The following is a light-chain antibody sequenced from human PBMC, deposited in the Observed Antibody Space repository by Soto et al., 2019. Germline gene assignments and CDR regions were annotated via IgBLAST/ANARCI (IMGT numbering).Light chain of an antibody. Sequence: IQMSQIPSTLSASAGYRVTITCGASQSLSNCLGWYQQKPGKAPKRLIYDASDLQCGAPSRFSGSGSGTEFTLTITSLQPDDFATYYCQQYDTYSRTFGQGTKVDIK. J-gene: IGKJ1*01. CDR3: QQYDTYSRT. CDR2: DAS. V-gene: IGKV1-5*01. CDR1: QSLSNC.